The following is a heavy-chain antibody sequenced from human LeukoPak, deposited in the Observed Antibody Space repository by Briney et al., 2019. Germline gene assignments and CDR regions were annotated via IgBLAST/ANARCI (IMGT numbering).Heavy chain of an antibody. CDR2: IYTSGST. CDR3: ARDRDYYDSSGYFHYFDY. CDR1: GYSISSGYY. Sequence: TLSLTCTVSGYSISSGYYWGWIRQPAGKGLEWIGRIYTSGSTNYNPSLKSRVTISVDTSKNQFSLKLSSVTAADTAVYYCARDRDYYDSSGYFHYFDYWGQGTLVTVSS. D-gene: IGHD3-22*01. J-gene: IGHJ4*02. V-gene: IGHV4-61*02.